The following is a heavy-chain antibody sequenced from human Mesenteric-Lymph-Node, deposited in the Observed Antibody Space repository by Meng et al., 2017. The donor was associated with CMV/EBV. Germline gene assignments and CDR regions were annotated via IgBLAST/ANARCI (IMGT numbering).Heavy chain of an antibody. J-gene: IGHJ6*02. CDR3: AKDPYDFWSGQTSGEIYYYYGMDV. Sequence: GESLKISCAASGFTFSSYSMNWVRQAPGKGLEWVSSISSSSSYIYYADSVKGRFTISRDNSKNTLYLQMNSLRAEDTAVYYCAKDPYDFWSGQTSGEIYYYYGMDVWGQGTTVTVSS. CDR2: ISSSSSYI. CDR1: GFTFSSYS. D-gene: IGHD3-3*01. V-gene: IGHV3-21*04.